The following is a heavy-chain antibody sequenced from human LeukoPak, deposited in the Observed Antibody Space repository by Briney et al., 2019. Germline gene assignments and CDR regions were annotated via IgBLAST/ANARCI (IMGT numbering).Heavy chain of an antibody. Sequence: GGSLRLSCAASGFTFNDYYMSWIRQAPGKGLEWVSYITGSGTIINYADSVKGRFTTSRDSAKNSLYLQMNSLRAEDTAVYYCARNLGEAYFDYWGQGTLVTVSS. CDR1: GFTFNDYY. D-gene: IGHD7-27*01. V-gene: IGHV3-11*01. CDR2: ITGSGTII. J-gene: IGHJ4*02. CDR3: ARNLGEAYFDY.